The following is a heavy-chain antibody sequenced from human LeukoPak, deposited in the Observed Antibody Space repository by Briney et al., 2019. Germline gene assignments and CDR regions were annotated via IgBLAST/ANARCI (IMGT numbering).Heavy chain of an antibody. CDR1: AFTFSRYW. Sequence: PGGSLRLSCVASAFTFSRYWMTWVSQAPGKGLEYMANINEDGSEKYYVDSVKGRFTISRDNAKNSLFLQMNSLRVEDTAVYYCARDTSAERGQQLANWGQGTLVTVSS. J-gene: IGHJ4*02. CDR3: ARDTSAERGQQLAN. CDR2: INEDGSEK. D-gene: IGHD6-13*01. V-gene: IGHV3-7*04.